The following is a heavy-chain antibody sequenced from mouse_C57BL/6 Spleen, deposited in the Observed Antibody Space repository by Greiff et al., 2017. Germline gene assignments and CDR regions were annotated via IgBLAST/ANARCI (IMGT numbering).Heavy chain of an antibody. Sequence: QVQLQQSGAELVKPGASVKISCKASGYAFSSYWLNWVKQRPGKGLEWIGQIYPGDGDTNYNGKFKGKATLTADKSSSTAYMQRSSLTSEDSAVYFCARSPVYYGSSYAMDYWGQGTSVTVSS. CDR1: GYAFSSYW. CDR3: ARSPVYYGSSYAMDY. V-gene: IGHV1-80*01. CDR2: IYPGDGDT. J-gene: IGHJ4*01. D-gene: IGHD1-1*01.